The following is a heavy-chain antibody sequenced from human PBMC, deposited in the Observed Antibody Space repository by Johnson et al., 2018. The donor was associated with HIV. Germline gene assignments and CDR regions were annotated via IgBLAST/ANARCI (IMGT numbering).Heavy chain of an antibody. V-gene: IGHV3-23*04. CDR2: IGAGGESA. D-gene: IGHD3-10*01. J-gene: IGHJ3*02. CDR3: AKDSGYYGFVRDAFDI. CDR1: GFTFRNYA. Sequence: VQLVESGGGLVQPGGSLRLSCAASGFTFRNYAMSWVRQAPGKGLEWVSTIGAGGESADYTDSVKGRFSISRDNSKNTLYLQGISLRAEDTALYYCAKDSGYYGFVRDAFDIWGQGTMVTVSS.